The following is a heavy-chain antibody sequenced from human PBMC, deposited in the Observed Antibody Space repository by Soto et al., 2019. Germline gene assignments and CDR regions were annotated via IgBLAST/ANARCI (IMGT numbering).Heavy chain of an antibody. V-gene: IGHV1-2*02. J-gene: IGHJ3*02. CDR1: GYPVTAYY. Sequence: QLHLVQSGAVVKKPGASVTVSCSASGYPVTAYYMHWVRQAPGRGLEWMGGINPATGAGKYTQTIQGRVTMTRDTSTGTVFMELSGLTSGDTAVFYCARGGGVGVAGSAAYDMWGQGTLVTVSS. D-gene: IGHD3-3*01. CDR3: ARGGGVGVAGSAAYDM. CDR2: INPATGAG.